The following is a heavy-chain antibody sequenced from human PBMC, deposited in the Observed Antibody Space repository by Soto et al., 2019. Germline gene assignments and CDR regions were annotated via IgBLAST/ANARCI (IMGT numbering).Heavy chain of an antibody. J-gene: IGHJ4*02. CDR3: AKDSTIIVVEFDS. CDR2: ISGSGGNT. Sequence: SLRLSCAASGFTFNSYAMGWVRQAPGKGLEWVSVISGSGGNTFYADSVKGRFTISRDNSKNTLYLQMSSLRAEDTAVYYCAKDSTIIVVEFDSWGQGTLVTVSS. V-gene: IGHV3-23*01. D-gene: IGHD3-22*01. CDR1: GFTFNSYA.